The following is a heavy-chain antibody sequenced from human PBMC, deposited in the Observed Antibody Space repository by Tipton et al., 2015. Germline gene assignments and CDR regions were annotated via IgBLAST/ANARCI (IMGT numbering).Heavy chain of an antibody. Sequence: TPSLTCAVYGDSFNIYYWSWIRQPPGKGLEWIGEINHSGSTNYNPSLKSRVTISVDTSKNQFSLKVNSVTAADTAVYFCARDLEHGMDVWGQGTTVTVS. CDR1: GDSFNIYY. CDR2: INHSGST. J-gene: IGHJ6*02. V-gene: IGHV4-34*01. CDR3: ARDLEHGMDV.